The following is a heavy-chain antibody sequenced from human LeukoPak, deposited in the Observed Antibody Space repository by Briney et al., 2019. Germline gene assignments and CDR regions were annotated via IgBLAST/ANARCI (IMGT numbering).Heavy chain of an antibody. CDR2: ISYDGSNK. V-gene: IGHV3-30*18. D-gene: IGHD3-22*01. Sequence: GGSLRLSCAASGFTFDDYAMHWVRQAPGKGLEWVAVISYDGSNKYYADSVKGRFTISRDNSKNTLYLQMNSLRAEDTAVYYCAKELYYYDSSGYPVTDYWGQGTLVTVSS. J-gene: IGHJ4*02. CDR3: AKELYYYDSSGYPVTDY. CDR1: GFTFDDYA.